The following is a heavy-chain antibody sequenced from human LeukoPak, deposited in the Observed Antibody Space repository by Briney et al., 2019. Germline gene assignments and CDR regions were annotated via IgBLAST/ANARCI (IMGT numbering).Heavy chain of an antibody. CDR3: AGGSSSETYYYYYYGMDV. J-gene: IGHJ6*04. V-gene: IGHV3-48*03. CDR1: GFTFSSYE. D-gene: IGHD6-13*01. CDR2: ISSGGSTI. Sequence: GGSLRLSCAASGFTFSSYEMNWVRQAPGKGLEWVSYISSGGSTIYYADSVKGRFTISRDNAKNSLYLQMNSLRAEDTAVYYCAGGSSSETYYYYYYGMDVWGKGTTVTVSS.